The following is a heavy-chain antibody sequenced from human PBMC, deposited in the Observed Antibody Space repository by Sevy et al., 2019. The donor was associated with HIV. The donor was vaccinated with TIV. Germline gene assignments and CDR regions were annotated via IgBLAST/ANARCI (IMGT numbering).Heavy chain of an antibody. Sequence: GGSLRLSCAASGFTFNIHTMTWVRQAPGKGLEWVALISDDGIIKYYAEPVKGRFTISRDNSKNTLSLQMNSLKIEDTAVYYCAREGGYTSAWSPGNYWGQGTLVTVSS. D-gene: IGHD6-19*01. CDR2: ISDDGIIK. CDR3: AREGGYTSAWSPGNY. CDR1: GFTFNIHT. V-gene: IGHV3-30*04. J-gene: IGHJ4*02.